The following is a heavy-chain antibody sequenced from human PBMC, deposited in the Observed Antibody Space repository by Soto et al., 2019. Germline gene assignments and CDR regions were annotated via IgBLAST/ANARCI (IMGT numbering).Heavy chain of an antibody. CDR2: ISSSSSYI. CDR1: GFIFSSYS. Sequence: GSLRLSCAASGFIFSSYSMNWVRQAPGKGLEWVSSISSSSSYIYYADSVKGRFTISRDNAKNSLYLQMNSLRAEDTAVYYCARDLGTGTNFDYWGQGTLVTVSS. V-gene: IGHV3-21*01. J-gene: IGHJ4*02. CDR3: ARDLGTGTNFDY. D-gene: IGHD1-7*01.